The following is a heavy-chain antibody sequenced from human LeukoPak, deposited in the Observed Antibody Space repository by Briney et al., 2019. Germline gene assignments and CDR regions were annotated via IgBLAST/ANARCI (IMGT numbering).Heavy chain of an antibody. Sequence: GESLKISCKGSGYSFTNYWIGWVRQMPGKGLEWMGIIYPDDSDTIYSPSFQGQVTISADKSISTAYLQWSSLKASDTAMYYCARHNNYHDSSGYYYGDFWGQGTLVTVSS. D-gene: IGHD3-22*01. CDR3: ARHNNYHDSSGYYYGDF. CDR1: GYSFTNYW. V-gene: IGHV5-51*01. CDR2: IYPDDSDT. J-gene: IGHJ4*02.